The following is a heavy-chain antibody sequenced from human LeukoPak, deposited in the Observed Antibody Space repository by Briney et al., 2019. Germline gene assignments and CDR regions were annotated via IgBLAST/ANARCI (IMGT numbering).Heavy chain of an antibody. CDR2: IIPIFGTA. D-gene: IGHD3-16*02. V-gene: IGHV1-69*13. CDR1: GGTFSSYA. J-gene: IGHJ4*02. CDR3: ARANPPGISFFDY. Sequence: ASVKVSCKASGGTFSSYAISWVRQAPGQGLEWMGGIIPIFGTANYAQKFQGRVTITADESTSTAYMELSSLRAEDTAVYYCARANPPGISFFDYWGQGALVTVSS.